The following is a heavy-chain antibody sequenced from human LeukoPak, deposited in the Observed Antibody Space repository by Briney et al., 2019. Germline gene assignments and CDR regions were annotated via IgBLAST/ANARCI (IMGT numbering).Heavy chain of an antibody. CDR1: GGSISSSNW. V-gene: IGHV4-4*02. CDR2: IYDGGST. J-gene: IGHJ5*02. CDR3: ARHYGP. D-gene: IGHD3-16*01. Sequence: SGTLSLTCAVSGGSISSSNWWSWVRRPPGKGLEWIGSIYDGGSTYYNPSLKSRVTISVDTSKNQFSLKLNSVTAADTAVYYCARHYGPWGQGTLVTVSS.